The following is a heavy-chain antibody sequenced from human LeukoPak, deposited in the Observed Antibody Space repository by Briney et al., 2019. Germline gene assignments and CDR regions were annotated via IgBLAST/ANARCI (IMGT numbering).Heavy chain of an antibody. V-gene: IGHV4-39*01. CDR3: ARTPKDILTGYYYYYYMDV. CDR2: IYYSGST. CDR1: GGSISSSSYY. J-gene: IGHJ6*03. Sequence: KSSETLSLTCTVSGGSISSSSYYWGWIRQPPGKGLEWIGSIYYSGSTYYNPSLKSRVTISVDTSKNQFSLKLSSVTAADTAVYYCARTPKDILTGYYYYYYMDVWGKGTTVTISS. D-gene: IGHD3-9*01.